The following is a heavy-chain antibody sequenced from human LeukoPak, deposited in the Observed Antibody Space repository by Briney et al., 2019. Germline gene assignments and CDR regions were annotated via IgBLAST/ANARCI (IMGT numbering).Heavy chain of an antibody. Sequence: ASVKVSCKASGYTFTSYDINWVRQATGQGLEWMGWMNPNSGNTGYAQKFQGRVTMTRNTSISTAYMELSSLRSEDTAVYYCARGSQVPGYFQHWGQGTLVTVSS. CDR3: ARGSQVPGYFQH. J-gene: IGHJ1*01. CDR2: MNPNSGNT. V-gene: IGHV1-8*01. CDR1: GYTFTSYD.